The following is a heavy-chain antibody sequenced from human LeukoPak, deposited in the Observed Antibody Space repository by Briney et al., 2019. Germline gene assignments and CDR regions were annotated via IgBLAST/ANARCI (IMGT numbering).Heavy chain of an antibody. J-gene: IGHJ4*02. V-gene: IGHV3-53*01. CDR3: ARIPIVLITSGGY. Sequence: PGGSLRLSCAASGFTVSSNYMSWVRQAPGKGLEWVSVIYSGGSTYYADSVKGRFTISRDNSKNTLYLQMNSLRAEDTAVYYCARIPIVLITSGGYWGQGTLVTVSS. CDR2: IYSGGST. CDR1: GFTVSSNY. D-gene: IGHD3-22*01.